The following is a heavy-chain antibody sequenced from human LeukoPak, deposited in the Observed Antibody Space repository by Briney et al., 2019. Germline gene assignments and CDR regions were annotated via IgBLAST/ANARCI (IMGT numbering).Heavy chain of an antibody. Sequence: GGSLRLSCAASGFSFSSYGMHWVRQAPGKGLEWVAFIRYDGSNKYYADSVKGRFTISRDNSKNTLYLQMNSLRAEDTAVYYCAKEYSSSSFLGYFDYWGQGTLVTVSS. D-gene: IGHD6-6*01. V-gene: IGHV3-30*02. CDR2: IRYDGSNK. J-gene: IGHJ4*02. CDR3: AKEYSSSSFLGYFDY. CDR1: GFSFSSYG.